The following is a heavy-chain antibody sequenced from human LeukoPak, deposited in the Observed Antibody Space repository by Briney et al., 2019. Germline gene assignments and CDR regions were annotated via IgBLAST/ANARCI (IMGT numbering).Heavy chain of an antibody. J-gene: IGHJ4*02. V-gene: IGHV3-30*02. CDR1: GFPFSYYG. D-gene: IGHD4-23*01. CDR3: AKGGGNPYGPIDY. CDR2: IRFDGDDT. Sequence: PGGSLRLSCAASGFPFSYYGFHWVRQAPGKGLEWVAFIRFDGDDTYYSESVKGRFTISRDTSRSTLYLQMNSLRAEDTAIYYCAKGGGNPYGPIDYWGQGTLVTVSS.